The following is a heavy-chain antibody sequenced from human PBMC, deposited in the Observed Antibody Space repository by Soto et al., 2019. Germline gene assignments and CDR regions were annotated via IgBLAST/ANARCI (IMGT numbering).Heavy chain of an antibody. CDR1: GFTFGDYA. V-gene: IGHV3-49*03. CDR3: PRDLEDSSYTLSVEY. Sequence: GGSLRLSCTASGFTFGDYAMSWFRQAPGKGLEWVGFIRSKAYGGTTEYAASVKGRFTISRDDSKSIAYLQMNSLKTEDTAVYYCPRDLEDSSYTLSVEYWGQGTLVTVSS. CDR2: IRSKAYGGTT. D-gene: IGHD6-6*01. J-gene: IGHJ4*02.